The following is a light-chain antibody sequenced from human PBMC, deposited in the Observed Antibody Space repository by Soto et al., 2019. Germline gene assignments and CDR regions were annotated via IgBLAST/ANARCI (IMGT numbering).Light chain of an antibody. CDR2: DVS. J-gene: IGLJ1*01. Sequence: QSALTQPRSVSGSPGQSVTISCTGTSSDVGAYNYVSWYQQHPGKAPKLMTYDVSKRPSGVPDRFSGSKSGNTASLTISGLQAEDEADYYCCSYADNYSYVFGTGTKVTDL. V-gene: IGLV2-11*01. CDR1: SSDVGAYNY. CDR3: CSYADNYSYV.